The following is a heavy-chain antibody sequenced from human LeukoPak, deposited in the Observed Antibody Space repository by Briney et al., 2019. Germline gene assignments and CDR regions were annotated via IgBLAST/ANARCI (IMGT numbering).Heavy chain of an antibody. Sequence: PGGSLRLSCAASGFTFSTFPMNWVRQAPGKGLEWVSSISSGSGYIYSADSVKGRFTISSDNSRNTLYLQMHSLRAEDTAVYYCARASFGGDFDYWGQGTLVTVAS. J-gene: IGHJ4*02. CDR3: ARASFGGDFDY. D-gene: IGHD3-10*01. CDR2: ISSGSGYI. V-gene: IGHV3-21*04. CDR1: GFTFSTFP.